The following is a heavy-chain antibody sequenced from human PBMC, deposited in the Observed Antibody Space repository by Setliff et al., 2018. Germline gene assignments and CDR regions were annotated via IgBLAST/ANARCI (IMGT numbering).Heavy chain of an antibody. D-gene: IGHD2-15*01. Sequence: SETLSLTCAVSGYSISSGNYWSWIRQPPGKGLEWIGYIYYSGSTNYNPSLKSRVTISVDTSKNQFSLKLSSVTAADTAVYYCARERGWPPDYYYGMDVWGQGTTVTVSS. CDR2: IYYSGST. J-gene: IGHJ6*02. V-gene: IGHV4-61*01. CDR3: ARERGWPPDYYYGMDV. CDR1: GYSISSGNY.